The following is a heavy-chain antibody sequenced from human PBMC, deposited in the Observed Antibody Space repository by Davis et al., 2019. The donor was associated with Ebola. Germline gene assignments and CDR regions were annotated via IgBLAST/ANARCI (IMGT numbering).Heavy chain of an antibody. CDR1: GFAFSDHY. D-gene: IGHD5/OR15-5a*01. V-gene: IGHV3-72*01. J-gene: IGHJ6*04. CDR2: TRNKVNSYTT. CDR3: AKEALKCC. Sequence: PGGSLRLSCAASGFAFSDHYIDWVRQAPGKGLEWVGRTRNKVNSYTTEYAASVKGRFTISRDDSKKSLYLQMNSLRAEDTAVYYCAKEALKCCGGKGTTVTVSS.